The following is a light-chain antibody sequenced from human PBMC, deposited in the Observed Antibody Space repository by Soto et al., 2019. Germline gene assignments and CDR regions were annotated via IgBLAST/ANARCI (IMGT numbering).Light chain of an antibody. CDR1: QSVSAN. J-gene: IGKJ1*01. Sequence: EIVMTQSPATLSVSPGERATLSCRASQSVSANLAWYQQKPGQAPRLLIYGASTRATGIPATFSGSGSGTDVTLTISSLQSEDFAVYYCQQYNNWPRTFRQATKVEIK. V-gene: IGKV3-15*01. CDR2: GAS. CDR3: QQYNNWPRT.